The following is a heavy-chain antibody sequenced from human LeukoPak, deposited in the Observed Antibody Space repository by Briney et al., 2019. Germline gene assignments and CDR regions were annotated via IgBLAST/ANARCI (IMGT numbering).Heavy chain of an antibody. CDR2: INPNSGDT. CDR3: ARGFDWLSYYFDY. CDR1: GYTFTGYY. V-gene: IGHV1-2*02. D-gene: IGHD3-9*01. J-gene: IGHJ4*02. Sequence: GASVKVSCKASGYTFTGYYMHWVRQAPGQGLEWMGWINPNSGDTNYAQKFQGRVTMTRDTSISTAYMELSRLRSDDTAVYYCARGFDWLSYYFDYWRQGTLVTVSS.